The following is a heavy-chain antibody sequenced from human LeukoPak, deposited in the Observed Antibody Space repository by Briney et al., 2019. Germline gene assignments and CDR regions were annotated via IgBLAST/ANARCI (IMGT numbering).Heavy chain of an antibody. J-gene: IGHJ5*02. Sequence: GGSLRLSCSASGFKFSDYSMNWVRQAPGKGLEWLSYISGGRSSIYYADSVRGRFTISRDNGKNSLYLQMNSLRDDDTARYYCARQKGYLAGFDLWGQGTLVAVSS. D-gene: IGHD2-2*01. CDR2: ISGGRSSI. V-gene: IGHV3-48*02. CDR1: GFKFSDYS. CDR3: ARQKGYLAGFDL.